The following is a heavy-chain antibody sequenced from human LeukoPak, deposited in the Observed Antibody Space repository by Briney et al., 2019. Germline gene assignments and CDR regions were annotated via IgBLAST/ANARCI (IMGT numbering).Heavy chain of an antibody. CDR1: GFTFSSYA. V-gene: IGHV3-23*01. D-gene: IGHD3-16*02. CDR3: ARGTGSYRYNFRY. Sequence: GGSLRLSCAASGFTFSSYAMSWVRQAPGKGLEWVSAISGSGGSTYHADSVMGRFTISRDNSKNTLYLQMNSLRAEDTAVYYCARGTGSYRYNFRYWGQGTLVTVSS. J-gene: IGHJ4*02. CDR2: ISGSGGST.